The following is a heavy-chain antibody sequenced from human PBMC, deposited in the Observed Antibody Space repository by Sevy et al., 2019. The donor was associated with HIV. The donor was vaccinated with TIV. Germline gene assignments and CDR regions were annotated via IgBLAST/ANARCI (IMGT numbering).Heavy chain of an antibody. V-gene: IGHV1-2*02. CDR3: ARVARRGYYVPLDAFDI. Sequence: ASVKVSCKASGYTFTGYYMHWVRQAPGQGLEWMGWINPNSGGTNYAQKFQGRVTMTRDTSISTAYMELSRLRSDDTAVYYCARVARRGYYVPLDAFDIWGQGTMVTVSS. J-gene: IGHJ3*02. CDR1: GYTFTGYY. D-gene: IGHD1-26*01. CDR2: INPNSGGT.